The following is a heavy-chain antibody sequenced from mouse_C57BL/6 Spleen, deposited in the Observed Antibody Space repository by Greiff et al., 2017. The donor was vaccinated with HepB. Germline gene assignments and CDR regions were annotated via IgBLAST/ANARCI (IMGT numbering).Heavy chain of an antibody. CDR3: ARDLYYDYDGAWFAY. Sequence: DVHLVESGGGLVKPGGSLKLSCAASGFTFSSYAMSWVRQTPEKRLEWVATISDGGSYTYYPDNVKGRFTISRDNAKNNLYLQMSHLKSEDTAMYYCARDLYYDYDGAWFAYWGQGTLVTVSA. CDR1: GFTFSSYA. CDR2: ISDGGSYT. V-gene: IGHV5-4*01. D-gene: IGHD2-4*01. J-gene: IGHJ3*01.